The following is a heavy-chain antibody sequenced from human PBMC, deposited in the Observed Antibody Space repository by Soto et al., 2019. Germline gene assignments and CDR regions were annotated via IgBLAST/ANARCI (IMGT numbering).Heavy chain of an antibody. CDR2: ISSNGGST. J-gene: IGHJ4*01. CDR3: ARSFIVFFFSNTSSSRIYF. CDR1: GLTFSNYA. V-gene: IGHV3-64*04. Sequence: PGGSLRVSWSASGLTFSNYAIHGVRQALGKGLEYVSAISSNGGSTYYADSVKGRFTISRDNSTTTLYLQMNSLRAEDTAVYYCARSFIVFFFSNTSSSRIYF. D-gene: IGHD2-2*01.